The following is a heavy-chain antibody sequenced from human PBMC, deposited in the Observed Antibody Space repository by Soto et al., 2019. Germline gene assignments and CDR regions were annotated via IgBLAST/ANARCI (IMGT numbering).Heavy chain of an antibody. V-gene: IGHV1-18*01. CDR3: ASVTADYVWGSYRLGAFDI. D-gene: IGHD3-16*02. J-gene: IGHJ3*02. CDR1: GYTFTSYG. CDR2: ISAYNGNT. Sequence: GASVKVSCKASGYTFTSYGISWVRQAPGQGLEWMGWISAYNGNTNYAQKFQGRVTMTTDTSTSTVYMELRSLRSEDTAVYYCASVTADYVWGSYRLGAFDIWGQGTMVTVSS.